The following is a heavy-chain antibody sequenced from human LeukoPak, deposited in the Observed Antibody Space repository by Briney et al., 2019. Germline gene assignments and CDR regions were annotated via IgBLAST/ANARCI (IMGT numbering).Heavy chain of an antibody. D-gene: IGHD3-10*01. CDR1: GYTFTGYY. V-gene: IGHV1-2*02. J-gene: IGHJ6*03. Sequence: ASVTVSCQASGYTFTGYYMHWVRQAPGQEGEWMGWINPKSGGTNNVQKFQGRVTMTRDTSISTAYMELSRLRSDDTAVYYCARRVGWFGELDHYYMDVWGKGTTVTVSS. CDR2: INPKSGGT. CDR3: ARRVGWFGELDHYYMDV.